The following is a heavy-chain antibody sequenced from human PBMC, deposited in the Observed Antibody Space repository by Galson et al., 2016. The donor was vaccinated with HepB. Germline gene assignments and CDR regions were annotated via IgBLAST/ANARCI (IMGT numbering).Heavy chain of an antibody. CDR2: ITGANGVT. CDR3: ARHFSDVSLYYYGMDV. CDR1: GYTFSNFA. Sequence: SVKVSCKASGYTFSNFAIHWVRQAPGQTLEWMGWITGANGVTKYSQKFQGRVTITKDTSASTVYMELSSLRSEDTAMYYCARHFSDVSLYYYGMDVWGQGSMVTVSS. J-gene: IGHJ6*02. V-gene: IGHV1-3*01. D-gene: IGHD5/OR15-5a*01.